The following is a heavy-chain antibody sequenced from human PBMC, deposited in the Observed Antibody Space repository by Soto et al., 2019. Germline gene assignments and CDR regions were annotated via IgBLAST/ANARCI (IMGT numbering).Heavy chain of an antibody. D-gene: IGHD4-4*01. CDR3: ARATTVTTDDAFDI. Sequence: PGESLKISGKGSGYSFTSYWIGWVRQMPGKGMEWMGIIYPGDSDTRYSPSFQVQVTISADKSISTAYLQWSSLKASDTAMYYCARATTVTTDDAFDIWGQGTMVTVS. V-gene: IGHV5-51*01. J-gene: IGHJ3*02. CDR2: IYPGDSDT. CDR1: GYSFTSYW.